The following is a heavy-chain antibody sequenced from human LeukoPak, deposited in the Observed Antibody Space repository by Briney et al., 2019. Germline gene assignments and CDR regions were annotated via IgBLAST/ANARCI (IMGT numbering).Heavy chain of an antibody. V-gene: IGHV3-21*01. CDR2: ITSDAYI. CDR3: ARADYGDYGVDH. CDR1: GFAFSSSN. Sequence: GGSLRLSCAASGFAFSSSNLNWFRQAPGKGLEWVSSITSDAYIYYADSLKGRFSISRDNAKNSVSLQMISLRAEDTAVYYCARADYGDYGVDHWGQGALVTVSS. D-gene: IGHD4-17*01. J-gene: IGHJ4*02.